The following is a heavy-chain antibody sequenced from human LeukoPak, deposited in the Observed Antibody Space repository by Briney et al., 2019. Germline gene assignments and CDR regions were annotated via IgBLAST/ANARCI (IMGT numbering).Heavy chain of an antibody. V-gene: IGHV3-30*04. CDR1: GFTFSSYA. CDR3: ARPVYSGSRSAFDI. CDR2: ISYDGSNK. D-gene: IGHD5-12*01. Sequence: GGSLRLSCAASGFTFSSYAMHWVRQAPGKGLEWVAVISYDGSNKYYADSVKGRFTISRDNSKNTLYLQMNSLRAEDTAVYYCARPVYSGSRSAFDIWGQGTMVTVSS. J-gene: IGHJ3*02.